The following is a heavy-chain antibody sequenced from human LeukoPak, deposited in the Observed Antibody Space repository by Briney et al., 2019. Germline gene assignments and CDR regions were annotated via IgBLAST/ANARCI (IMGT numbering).Heavy chain of an antibody. D-gene: IGHD5-12*01. CDR1: GGSISSGSYY. V-gene: IGHV4-61*01. Sequence: PSETLSLTCTVSGGSISSGSYYWSWIRQPPGKGLKWIGYIYYSGSTNYNPSLKSRVTISVDTSKNQFSLKLSSVTAADTAVYYCARARGYSGYAYFDYWGQGTLVTVSS. CDR2: IYYSGST. CDR3: ARARGYSGYAYFDY. J-gene: IGHJ4*02.